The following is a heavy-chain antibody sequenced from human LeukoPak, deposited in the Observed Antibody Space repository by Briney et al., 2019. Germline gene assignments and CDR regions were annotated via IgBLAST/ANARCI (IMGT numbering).Heavy chain of an antibody. J-gene: IGHJ4*02. CDR3: ARGAMGDY. CDR1: GYTFTSYY. Sequence: ASVKVSCKASGYTFTSYYMHWVRQAPGQGLEWMGIINPSGGSTSYAQKFQGWVTMTRDTSISTAYMELSRLRSDDTAVYYCARGAMGDYWGQGTLVTVSS. V-gene: IGHV1-46*01. CDR2: INPSGGST. D-gene: IGHD5-18*01.